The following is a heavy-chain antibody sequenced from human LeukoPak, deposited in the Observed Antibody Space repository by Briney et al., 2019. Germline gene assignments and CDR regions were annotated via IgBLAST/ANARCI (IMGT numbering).Heavy chain of an antibody. J-gene: IGHJ3*02. CDR1: GFTFDDYL. V-gene: IGHV3-43*01. D-gene: IGHD3-22*01. CDR3: AKARGLIGGAFDI. Sequence: GGSLRLSCAASGFTFDDYLMHWARQAPGKGLEWVSLISWDGDTTYYADSVKGRFTISRDNSKNSLYLQMNSLRIEDTALYHCAKARGLIGGAFDIWGQGTMVTVSS. CDR2: ISWDGDTT.